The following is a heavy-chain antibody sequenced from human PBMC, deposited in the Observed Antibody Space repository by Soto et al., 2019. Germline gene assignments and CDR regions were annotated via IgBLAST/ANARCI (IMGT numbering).Heavy chain of an antibody. CDR2: IQSGGAT. CDR1: GFTVGRYD. J-gene: IGHJ4*02. D-gene: IGHD5-12*01. CDR3: VRVLYDSGVVDF. Sequence: HLVESGGGLFQAGGSTRLSCLVSGFTVGRYDMAWVRQAPGKGLEWASIIQSGGATYYPDSAQGRFTISRDNPKNTVYLQMNGLRVEDTGVYSCVRVLYDSGVVDFWGQGSLITVS. V-gene: IGHV3-53*01.